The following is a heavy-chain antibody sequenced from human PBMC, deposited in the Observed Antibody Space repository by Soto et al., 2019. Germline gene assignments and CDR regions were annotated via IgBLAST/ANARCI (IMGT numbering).Heavy chain of an antibody. CDR1: GGSMREYY. J-gene: IGHJ5*02. Sequence: SETLSLPCTVSGGSMREYYWSWIRQPPGKGLEWIGYIYYSGSTDYNPSLKSRVTISVDTSKNEFSLRLTSMTAADTAVYYCARHSRITIFEGWFDPWGQGTLVTVSS. V-gene: IGHV4-59*08. CDR3: ARHSRITIFEGWFDP. CDR2: IYYSGST. D-gene: IGHD3-3*01.